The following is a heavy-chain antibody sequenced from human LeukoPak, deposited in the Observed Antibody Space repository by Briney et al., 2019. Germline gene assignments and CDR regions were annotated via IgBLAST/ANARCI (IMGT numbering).Heavy chain of an antibody. CDR1: GGSVSPLY. J-gene: IGHJ4*02. CDR3: ARGGVAAKYYFDY. CDR2: IYYSGTT. V-gene: IGHV4-59*02. D-gene: IGHD3-10*01. Sequence: SETLSLTCTVSGGSVSPLYWGWIRQPPGKGLEFIGYIYYSGTTNYNPSLRSRVTLSVDTSKNQFSLKLSSVTAADTAVYYCARGGVAAKYYFDYWGPGTLVTVSS.